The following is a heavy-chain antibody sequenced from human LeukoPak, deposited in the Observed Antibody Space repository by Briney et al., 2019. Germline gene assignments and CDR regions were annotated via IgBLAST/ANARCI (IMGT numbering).Heavy chain of an antibody. J-gene: IGHJ4*02. CDR2: IIPIFGTA. Sequence: HRASVKVSCKASGGTFSSYAISWLRQAPGQGLEWMGRIIPIFGTANYAQKFQGRVTITTDESTSTAYMELSSLRSEDTAVYYCARDSDYDFWSGTFDYWGQGTLVTVSS. V-gene: IGHV1-69*05. CDR1: GGTFSSYA. CDR3: ARDSDYDFWSGTFDY. D-gene: IGHD3-3*01.